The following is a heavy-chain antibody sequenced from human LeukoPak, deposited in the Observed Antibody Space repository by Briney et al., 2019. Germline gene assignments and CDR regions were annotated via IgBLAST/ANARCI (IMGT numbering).Heavy chain of an antibody. V-gene: IGHV3-30*01. CDR2: ISYDGSNK. CDR1: GFTFSSYA. J-gene: IGHJ4*02. CDR3: ARDKFPSHRSGYYYHYY. Sequence: GGSLRLSCAASGFTFSSYAMHWVRQALGKGLEWVAVISYDGSNKYYADSVKGRFTISRDNSKNTLYLQMNSLRAEDTAVYYCARDKFPSHRSGYYYHYYWGQGTLVTVSS. D-gene: IGHD3-22*01.